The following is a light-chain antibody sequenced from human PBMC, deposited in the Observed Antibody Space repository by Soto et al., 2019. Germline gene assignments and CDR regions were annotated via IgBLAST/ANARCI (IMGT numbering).Light chain of an antibody. Sequence: EIVMTQSPATLSVSPGERATLSCRASQSVSSNLAGYQQKPGQAPRLLIYGASTRATGIPARFSGSGSGTEFPLPISSLQSEDFAVYYCQQYNNWPPITFGQGTRLEIK. CDR1: QSVSSN. J-gene: IGKJ5*01. V-gene: IGKV3-15*01. CDR2: GAS. CDR3: QQYNNWPPIT.